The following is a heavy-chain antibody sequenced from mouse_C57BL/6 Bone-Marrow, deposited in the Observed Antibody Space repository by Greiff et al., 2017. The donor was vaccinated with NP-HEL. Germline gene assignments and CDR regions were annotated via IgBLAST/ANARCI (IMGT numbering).Heavy chain of an antibody. CDR2: IYPRSGNT. CDR1: GYTFTSYG. V-gene: IGHV1-81*01. Sequence: VKLVESGAELARPGASVKLSCKASGYTFTSYGISWVKQRTGQGLEWIGEIYPRSGNTYYNEKFKGKATLTADKSSSTAYMELRSLTSEDYAVYFCARDDYDLYYYAMDYWGQGTSVTVSS. D-gene: IGHD2-4*01. J-gene: IGHJ4*01. CDR3: ARDDYDLYYYAMDY.